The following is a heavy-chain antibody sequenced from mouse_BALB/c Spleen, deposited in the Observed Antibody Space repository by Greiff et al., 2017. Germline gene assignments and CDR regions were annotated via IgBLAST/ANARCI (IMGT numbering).Heavy chain of an antibody. CDR3: ARPHYYGSSYGYWYFDV. Sequence: EVHLVESGAELVKPGASVKLSCTASGFNIKDTYMHWVKQRPEQGLEWIGRIDPANGNTKYDPKFQGKATITADTSSNTAYLQLSSLTSEDTAVYYCARPHYYGSSYGYWYFDVWGAGTTVTVSS. V-gene: IGHV14-3*02. CDR2: IDPANGNT. CDR1: GFNIKDTY. J-gene: IGHJ1*01. D-gene: IGHD1-1*01.